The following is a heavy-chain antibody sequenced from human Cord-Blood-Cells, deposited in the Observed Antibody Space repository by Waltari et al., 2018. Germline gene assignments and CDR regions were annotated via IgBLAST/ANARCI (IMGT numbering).Heavy chain of an antibody. Sequence: QVQLVESGGGVVQPGGSLRLSCTASGFTFSSYGMHLVRQAPGKGLEWVEFIRYDGSKKYYADAVKGRFTISRDNSKNTLYLQMNSLGAEDTAVYYCAKLGTIGAFDIWGQGTMVTVSS. CDR1: GFTFSSYG. D-gene: IGHD1-7*01. J-gene: IGHJ3*02. CDR2: IRYDGSKK. V-gene: IGHV3-30*02. CDR3: AKLGTIGAFDI.